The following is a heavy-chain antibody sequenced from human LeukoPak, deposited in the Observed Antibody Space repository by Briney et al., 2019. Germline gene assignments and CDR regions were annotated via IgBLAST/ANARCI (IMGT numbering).Heavy chain of an antibody. CDR3: AKEGGYYNILTGYSPGAFDI. V-gene: IGHV4-30-2*01. Sequence: PSETLSLTCTVSGGSISSSSYSWSWIRQPPGKGLEWIGYIYPSGNTYYNPSLKSRVTISVDRSKNQFSLKLSSVTAADTAVYYCAKEGGYYNILTGYSPGAFDIWGQGTMVTVSS. CDR2: IYPSGNT. CDR1: GGSISSSSYS. J-gene: IGHJ3*02. D-gene: IGHD3-9*01.